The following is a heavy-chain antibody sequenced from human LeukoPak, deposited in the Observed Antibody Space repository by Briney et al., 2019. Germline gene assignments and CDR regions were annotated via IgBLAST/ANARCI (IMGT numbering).Heavy chain of an antibody. CDR3: ARRWPSSIPNHDAFDI. Sequence: SVKVSCKASGGTFSSYAISWVRQAPGQGLEWMGRIIPILGIANYAQKFQGRVTMTRDTSTSTVYMELSSLRSEDTAVYYCARRWPSSIPNHDAFDIWGQGTMVTVSS. CDR2: IIPILGIA. D-gene: IGHD6-13*01. CDR1: GGTFSSYA. J-gene: IGHJ3*02. V-gene: IGHV1-69*04.